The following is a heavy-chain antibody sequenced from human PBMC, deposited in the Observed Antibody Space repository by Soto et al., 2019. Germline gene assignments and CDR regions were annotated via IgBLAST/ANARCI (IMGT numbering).Heavy chain of an antibody. D-gene: IGHD2-8*01. J-gene: IGHJ4*02. Sequence: GASVKVSCKASGYSFTTYYMHGVRQAPGQGLEWMGIINPSGGHTNYAQKFQGRLTMTRDTSTSTVFMELSSLKSEDTAVYYCAVGLRVYADYWGQGTLVTVSS. CDR3: AVGLRVYADY. V-gene: IGHV1-46*01. CDR1: GYSFTTYY. CDR2: INPSGGHT.